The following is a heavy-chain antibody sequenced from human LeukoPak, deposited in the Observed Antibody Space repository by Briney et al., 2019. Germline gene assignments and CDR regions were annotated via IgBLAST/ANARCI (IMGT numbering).Heavy chain of an antibody. J-gene: IGHJ4*02. V-gene: IGHV4-59*08. D-gene: IGHD1-26*01. CDR3: ARRRIGSYTDFDY. CDR2: IYYSGST. Sequence: PSETLSLTCTVSGGSISSYYWSWIRQPPGKGLEWIGYIYYSGSTNYNPSLKSRVTISVDTSKNQFSLKLSSVTAADTAVYYCARRRIGSYTDFDYWAREPWSPSPQ. CDR1: GGSISSYY.